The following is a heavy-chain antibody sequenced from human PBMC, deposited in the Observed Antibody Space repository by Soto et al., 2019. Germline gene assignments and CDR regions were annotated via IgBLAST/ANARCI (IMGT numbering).Heavy chain of an antibody. J-gene: IGHJ4*02. CDR2: IDYVGSEK. Sequence: EVQLVESGGGLVQPGGSLRLSCAASGFTFSGYWMTWVRQAPGKGLEWVANIDYVGSEKNYVDSVKGRFTISRDNTRNSLYLQMNTLIAEDTAVYYCLSSGVAASWGQGTLVTVSP. V-gene: IGHV3-7*05. CDR1: GFTFSGYW. CDR3: LSSGVAAS. D-gene: IGHD6-25*01.